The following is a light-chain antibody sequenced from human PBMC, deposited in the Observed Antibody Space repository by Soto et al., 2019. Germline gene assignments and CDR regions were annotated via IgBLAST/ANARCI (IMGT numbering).Light chain of an antibody. CDR1: QSISRV. J-gene: IGKJ2*01. Sequence: DRKITQSPANCSESLGDRVTITCRASQSISRVLAWYQPHPGKAPQILIYKASSLESGVPSRFSGSGSGTECTLTISSLQPDDFGTDYGQHYNSYPRAFGKGTKLEIK. CDR3: QHYNSYPRA. CDR2: KAS. V-gene: IGKV1-5*03.